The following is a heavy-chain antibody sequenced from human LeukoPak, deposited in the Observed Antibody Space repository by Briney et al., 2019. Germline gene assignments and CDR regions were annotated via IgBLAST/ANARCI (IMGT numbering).Heavy chain of an antibody. CDR1: GFRVSDYY. Sequence: GGSLRLSCAVSGFRVSDYYTSWVRQAPGKGLEWVGLIRDSGEAFYADFVRGRFAISRDESENTLYLQMNSLRVEDTAVYFCARDRAALQDWVEFDPWGQGTPVIVSS. CDR3: ARDRAALQDWVEFDP. CDR2: IRDSGEA. V-gene: IGHV3-66*03. J-gene: IGHJ5*02. D-gene: IGHD3/OR15-3a*01.